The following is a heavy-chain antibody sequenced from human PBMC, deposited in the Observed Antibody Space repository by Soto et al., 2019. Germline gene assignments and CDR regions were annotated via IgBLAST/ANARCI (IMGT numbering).Heavy chain of an antibody. D-gene: IGHD6-13*01. CDR3: ARAWTATAGWANWFDL. CDR2: IHYSGTT. J-gene: IGHJ5*02. CDR1: GGSITGGGYY. V-gene: IGHV4-31*03. Sequence: QVQLQESGPGLVEPSQTLSLTCTVSGGSITGGGYYWSLIRQHPGKGLEWIGYIHYSGTTYYNPSLKSRLTISVDTSKIQFFLALSSVTAADSAVYYCARAWTATAGWANWFDLWGQGTLVTVSS.